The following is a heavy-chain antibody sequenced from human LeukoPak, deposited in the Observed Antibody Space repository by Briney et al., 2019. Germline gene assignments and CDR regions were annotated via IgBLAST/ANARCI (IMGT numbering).Heavy chain of an antibody. CDR1: GFTFSGSA. CDR2: IRSKASSYAT. D-gene: IGHD4-11*01. V-gene: IGHV3-73*01. Sequence: GGSLRLSCAASGFTFSGSAMHWVRQASGKGLEWVGRIRSKASSYATAYAASVKGRFTISRDDSKNTAYLQMNSLKTEDTAVYYCTTRSDYSYYYYYYMDVWGKGTTVTVSS. CDR3: TTRSDYSYYYYYYMDV. J-gene: IGHJ6*03.